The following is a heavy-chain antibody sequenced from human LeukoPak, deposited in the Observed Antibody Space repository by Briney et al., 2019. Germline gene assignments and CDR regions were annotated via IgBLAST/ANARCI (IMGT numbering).Heavy chain of an antibody. CDR1: SGSISNYY. J-gene: IGHJ4*02. V-gene: IGHV4-59*01. CDR2: IYFSGST. D-gene: IGHD6-13*01. Sequence: SETLSLTCTVSSGSISNYYWSWIRRPPGKGLQWIGYIYFSGSTTYNPSLKSRVTISVDTSKNQFSLRLSSVSAADTAVYYCARGGSSGWSTTNFDYWGQGTLVTVSS. CDR3: ARGGSSGWSTTNFDY.